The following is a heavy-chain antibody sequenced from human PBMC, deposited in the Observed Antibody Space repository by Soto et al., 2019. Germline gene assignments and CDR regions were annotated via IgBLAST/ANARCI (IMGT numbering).Heavy chain of an antibody. CDR3: AKLVDYGDWRVNFDS. CDR1: GFSFRDYA. CDR2: IGPTGVAT. D-gene: IGHD4-17*01. V-gene: IGHV3-23*01. Sequence: VQLLESGGGLVQTGGSLGLSCAASGFSFRDYAMSWVRQSPGKGPEWVSGIGPTGVATNYADSVKGRFTISRDDSRNTLWLLVSGLRAEDTAVYYCAKLVDYGDWRVNFDSWGQGTLVTVSS. J-gene: IGHJ4*02.